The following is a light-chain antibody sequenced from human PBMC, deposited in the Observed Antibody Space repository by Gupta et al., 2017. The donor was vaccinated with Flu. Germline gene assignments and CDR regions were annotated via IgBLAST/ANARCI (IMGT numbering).Light chain of an antibody. CDR3: QQDGDSPFT. J-gene: IGKJ5*01. Sequence: EIVFTQSPGTLSLSPGERATLSCRASQRVRSSWLAWYQQKPGQAPRLLMYGASTRSTGIPDRFSGSGSGTDFTLSISRLEPEDFAVYYCQQDGDSPFTFGQGTRLDIK. CDR1: QRVRSSW. V-gene: IGKV3-20*01. CDR2: GAS.